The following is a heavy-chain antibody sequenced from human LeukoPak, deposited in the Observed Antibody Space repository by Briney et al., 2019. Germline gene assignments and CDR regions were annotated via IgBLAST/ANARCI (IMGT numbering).Heavy chain of an antibody. CDR1: GLTFKNAW. CDR2: IKSKTDGGTA. CDR3: TTERGYSGYDN. J-gene: IGHJ4*02. Sequence: PGGSLILSCAASGLTFKNAWMSWVRQGPGKGLEWVGRIKSKTDGGTADHATPVEGRFTISRDDSKNTLYLQMNSLKTEDTAVYYCTTERGYSGYDNWGQGTLVTVSS. V-gene: IGHV3-15*01. D-gene: IGHD5-12*01.